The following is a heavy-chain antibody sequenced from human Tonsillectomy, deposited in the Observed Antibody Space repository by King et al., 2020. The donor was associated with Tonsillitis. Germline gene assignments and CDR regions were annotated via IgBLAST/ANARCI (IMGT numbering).Heavy chain of an antibody. CDR1: GFTFSSYG. D-gene: IGHD5-18*01. V-gene: IGHV3-33*01. J-gene: IGHJ4*02. Sequence: VLLVESGGGVVQPGRSLRLSCAASGFTFSSYGMHWVRQAPGKGLEWVAVIWYDGSNKYYADSVKGRFTISRDNSKNTLYLQMNSLRAEDTAVYYCARGHTAMVPYFDYWGQGTLVTVSS. CDR2: IWYDGSNK. CDR3: ARGHTAMVPYFDY.